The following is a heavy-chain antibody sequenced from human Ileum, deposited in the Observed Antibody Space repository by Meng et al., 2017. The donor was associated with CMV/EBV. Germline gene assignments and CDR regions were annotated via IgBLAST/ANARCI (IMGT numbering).Heavy chain of an antibody. CDR1: GFTFTTYG. D-gene: IGHD6-19*01. Sequence: GESLKISCVASGFTFTTYGMTWVRQAPGKGLQWVSTISSGAGKTYYADSVKGRFSISRDNSRNTLYLQMHSLRADDTAVYFCAKGADSDIPVAGLADCWGQGALVTVSS. CDR2: ISSGAGKT. V-gene: IGHV3-23*01. J-gene: IGHJ4*02. CDR3: AKGADSDIPVAGLADC.